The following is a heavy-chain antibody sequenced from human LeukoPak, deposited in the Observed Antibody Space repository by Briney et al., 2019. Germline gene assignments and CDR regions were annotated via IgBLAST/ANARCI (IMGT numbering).Heavy chain of an antibody. CDR3: ARSTLLPQYTKYYYGSGSYYKAD. D-gene: IGHD3-10*01. Sequence: PSETLSLTCAVYGGSFSGYYWSWIRQPPGKGLEWIGEINHSGSTNYNPSLKSRVTISVDTSKNRFSLKLSSVTAADTAVYYCARSTLLPQYTKYYYGSGSYYKADWGQGTLVTVYS. CDR2: INHSGST. CDR1: GGSFSGYY. J-gene: IGHJ4*02. V-gene: IGHV4-34*01.